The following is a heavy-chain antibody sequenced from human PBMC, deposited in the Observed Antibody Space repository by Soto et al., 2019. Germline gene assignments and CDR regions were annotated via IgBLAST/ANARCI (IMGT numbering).Heavy chain of an antibody. CDR3: ARHCSGGGCFLFKQKTASDV. V-gene: IGHV3-7*01. CDR2: IKQDGSEK. Sequence: QAPGMGLEWVATIKQDGSEKYYVDSVKGRFTISRDNARNSLYLQMNSLRAEDTAVYYCARHCSGGGCFLFKQKTASDV. D-gene: IGHD2-15*01. J-gene: IGHJ6*01.